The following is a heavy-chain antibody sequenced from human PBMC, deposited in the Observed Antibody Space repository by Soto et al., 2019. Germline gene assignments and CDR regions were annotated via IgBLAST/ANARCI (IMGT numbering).Heavy chain of an antibody. J-gene: IGHJ6*02. V-gene: IGHV1-69*13. CDR2: IIPIFGTA. CDR3: AGLRIFGVVITPYYNNGMDV. Sequence: SGQVSCKACGGWFRSHSIRWVRQAPGQGLEWMGGIIPIFGTANYAQKFQGRDTITADESTSTADMELSSLRSEDTSVYYCAGLRIFGVVITPYYNNGMDVWGQGTTVTVSS. D-gene: IGHD3-3*01. CDR1: GGWFRSHS.